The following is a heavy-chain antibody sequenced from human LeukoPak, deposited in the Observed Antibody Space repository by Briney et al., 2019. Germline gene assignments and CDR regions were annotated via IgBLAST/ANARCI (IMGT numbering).Heavy chain of an antibody. J-gene: IGHJ4*02. V-gene: IGHV3-21*01. Sequence: GGSLSLSCAASGFTFSSYSMNWVRQAPGKWLEWVSSISSSSSYIYYADSVKGRFTISRDNAKNSLYLQMNSLRAEDTAVYYCARDGSWSKWPFWGQGTLVTVSS. CDR3: ARDGSWSKWPF. CDR1: GFTFSSYS. D-gene: IGHD6-13*01. CDR2: ISSSSSYI.